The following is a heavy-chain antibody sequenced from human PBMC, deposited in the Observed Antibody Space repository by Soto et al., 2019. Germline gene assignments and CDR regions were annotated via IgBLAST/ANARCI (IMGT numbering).Heavy chain of an antibody. CDR3: ARYRSPLSQYELDI. CDR2: TYYTSKWDN. Sequence: PSQTLSLTCAISGDSVSSNSAAWNWIRQSPSRALEWLGRTYYTSKWDNDYAVSVESRITFKPDTSRNQLSLQLNSVTPEDTAVYYCARYRSPLSQYELDIWGQGTMATVSS. D-gene: IGHD6-19*01. CDR1: GDSVSSNSAA. J-gene: IGHJ3*02. V-gene: IGHV6-1*01.